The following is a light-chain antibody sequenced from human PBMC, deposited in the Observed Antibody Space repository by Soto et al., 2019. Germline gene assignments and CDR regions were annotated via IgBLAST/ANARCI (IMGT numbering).Light chain of an antibody. CDR3: QQLNSYPS. V-gene: IGKV1-5*01. Sequence: DIRMTQSPSTLSASVGDRVTITCRASESISHRLAWYQRKPGKAPKLLIYAASTLQSGVPLRFSGSGSGTEFALTISSLQPEDFATYYCQQLNSYPSFGGGTKVDIK. J-gene: IGKJ4*01. CDR1: ESISHR. CDR2: AAS.